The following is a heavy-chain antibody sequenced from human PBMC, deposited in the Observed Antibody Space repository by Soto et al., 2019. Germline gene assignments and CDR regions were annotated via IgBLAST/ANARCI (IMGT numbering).Heavy chain of an antibody. D-gene: IGHD3-22*01. V-gene: IGHV1-24*01. Sequence: ASVKVSCKASGYTFPNYAMHWVRQAPGQGLEWMGGFNPGNGETIYAQKFQGRVTITEDTSTDTACMELSSLRSEDTAVYYCAHYDSSGYYSGEFDYWGQGTLVTVSS. CDR3: AHYDSSGYYSGEFDY. J-gene: IGHJ4*02. CDR1: GYTFPNYA. CDR2: FNPGNGET.